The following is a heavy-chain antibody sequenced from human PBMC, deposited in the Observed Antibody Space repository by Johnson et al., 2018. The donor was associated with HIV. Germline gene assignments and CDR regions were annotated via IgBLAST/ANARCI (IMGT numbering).Heavy chain of an antibody. CDR1: GFTFSNSA. J-gene: IGHJ3*02. CDR2: ISYDGDNV. V-gene: IGHV3-30*14. D-gene: IGHD2-15*01. CDR3: ARIGAWQLHRAFDI. Sequence: VQLVESGGGVVQPGRALRLSCAASGFTFSNSALHWVRQAPGKGLEWVAVISYDGDNVYYADSVKGRFTISRDNSKNTLYLQMNSLRAEDTAVYYCARIGAWQLHRAFDIWGRGTRVTVSS.